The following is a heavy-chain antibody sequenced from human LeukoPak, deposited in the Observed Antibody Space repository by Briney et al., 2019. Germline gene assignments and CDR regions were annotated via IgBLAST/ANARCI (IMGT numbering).Heavy chain of an antibody. Sequence: SETLSLTCAVYGGSFCGYYWSWIRQPPGKGREWSGEINHSGSTNYNPSLKSRVTISVDTSKNQFSLKLSSVTVADTAVYYCARAKRITMVRGVTPFDYWGQGTLVTVSS. D-gene: IGHD3-10*01. CDR2: INHSGST. CDR3: ARAKRITMVRGVTPFDY. J-gene: IGHJ4*02. V-gene: IGHV4-34*01. CDR1: GGSFCGYY.